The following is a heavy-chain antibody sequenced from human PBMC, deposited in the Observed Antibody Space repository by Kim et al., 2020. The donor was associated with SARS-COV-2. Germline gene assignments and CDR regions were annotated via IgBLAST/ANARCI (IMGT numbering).Heavy chain of an antibody. CDR3: ARSRRGYSYGYNWFDP. D-gene: IGHD5-18*01. V-gene: IGHV4-34*01. CDR1: GGSFSGYY. J-gene: IGHJ5*02. Sequence: SETLSLTCAVYGGSFSGYYWSWIRQPPGKGLEWIGEINHSGSTNYNPSLKSRVTISVDTSKNQFSLKLSSVTAADTAVYYCARSRRGYSYGYNWFDPWGQGTLVTVSS. CDR2: INHSGST.